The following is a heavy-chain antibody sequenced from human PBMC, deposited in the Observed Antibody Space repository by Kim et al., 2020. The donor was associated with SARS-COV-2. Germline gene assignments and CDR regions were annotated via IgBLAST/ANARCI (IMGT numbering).Heavy chain of an antibody. Sequence: GGSLRLSCAASGFTFSSYGMHWVRQAPGKGLEWVAVISYDGSNKYYADSVKGRFTISRDNSKNTLYLQMNSLRAEDTAVYYCAKERDSSSWYSRWRPITLSGMDVWGQGTTVTVSS. CDR3: AKERDSSSWYSRWRPITLSGMDV. J-gene: IGHJ6*02. CDR2: ISYDGSNK. CDR1: GFTFSSYG. V-gene: IGHV3-30*18. D-gene: IGHD6-13*01.